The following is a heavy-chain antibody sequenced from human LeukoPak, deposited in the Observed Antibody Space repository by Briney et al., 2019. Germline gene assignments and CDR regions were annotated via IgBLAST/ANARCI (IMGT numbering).Heavy chain of an antibody. Sequence: GGSRRLSCAASGFTFSSYSMNWVRQAPGKGLEWVSYISSSSSTIYYADSVKGRFTISRDNAKNSLYLQMNSLRAEDTAVYYCARDLYSSSWWWGPCRGVCSVYWGQGTLVTVSS. CDR2: ISSSSSTI. CDR3: ARDLYSSSWWWGPCRGVCSVY. V-gene: IGHV3-48*04. CDR1: GFTFSSYS. D-gene: IGHD6-13*01. J-gene: IGHJ4*02.